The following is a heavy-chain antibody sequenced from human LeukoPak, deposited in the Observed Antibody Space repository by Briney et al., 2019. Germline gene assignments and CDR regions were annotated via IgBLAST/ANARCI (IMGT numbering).Heavy chain of an antibody. Sequence: GGSLRLSCAASGFTFSSYGMHWVRQAPGKGLDWVAFIRYDGSNKYYADSVKGRFTISRDNSKNTLYLQMNSLRAEDTAVYYCAKDKPEWYNWKNWFDPWGQGTLVTVSS. V-gene: IGHV3-30*02. CDR2: IRYDGSNK. CDR3: AKDKPEWYNWKNWFDP. CDR1: GFTFSSYG. J-gene: IGHJ5*02. D-gene: IGHD1-20*01.